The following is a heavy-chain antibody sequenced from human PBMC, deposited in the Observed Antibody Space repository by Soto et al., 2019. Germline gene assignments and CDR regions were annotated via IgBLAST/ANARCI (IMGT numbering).Heavy chain of an antibody. D-gene: IGHD3-10*01. CDR3: TRLNYYGSGSYNPTHKTEYYYYYMDV. V-gene: IGHV3-49*03. Sequence: GGSLRLSCTASGFTFGDYAMSWFRQAPGKGLEWVGFIRSKAYGETTEYAASVKGRFTISRDDSKSIAYLQMNSLKTEDTAVYYCTRLNYYGSGSYNPTHKTEYYYYYMDVWGKGTTVTVSS. CDR2: IRSKAYGETT. CDR1: GFTFGDYA. J-gene: IGHJ6*03.